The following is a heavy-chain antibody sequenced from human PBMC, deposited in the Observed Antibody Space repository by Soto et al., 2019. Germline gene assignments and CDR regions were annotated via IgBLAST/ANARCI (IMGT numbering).Heavy chain of an antibody. D-gene: IGHD2-2*02. J-gene: IGHJ5*02. Sequence: SETLSLPCPVSGGSISSGPYSWSWIRQPPGKGLEWLGYIYYSGKTDYNPSLRSRVTISVDRSNNQFSLILTSVTAADSAVYFCARGCSSASCYTGFDPWGQGTLVIVPS. CDR1: GGSISSGPYS. V-gene: IGHV4-30-2*01. CDR2: IYYSGKT. CDR3: ARGCSSASCYTGFDP.